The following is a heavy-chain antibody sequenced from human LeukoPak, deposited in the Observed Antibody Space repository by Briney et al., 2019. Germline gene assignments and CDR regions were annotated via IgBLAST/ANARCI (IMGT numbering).Heavy chain of an antibody. D-gene: IGHD6-13*01. CDR3: ARGRAAAGSFYYYYYYMDV. CDR1: GYTFTDYY. V-gene: IGHV1-2*02. Sequence: ASVKVSCKASGYTFTDYYMHWVRQAPGQGLEWMGWINPKSGGTNYVQKFQGRVTMTRDTSISTAYMELSRLRSDDTAVYYCARGRAAAGSFYYYYYYMDVWGKGTTVTVSS. CDR2: INPKSGGT. J-gene: IGHJ6*03.